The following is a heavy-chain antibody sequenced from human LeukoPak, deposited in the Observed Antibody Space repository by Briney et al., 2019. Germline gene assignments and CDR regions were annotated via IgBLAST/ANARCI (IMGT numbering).Heavy chain of an antibody. D-gene: IGHD1-26*01. V-gene: IGHV3-21*01. J-gene: IGHJ5*02. CDR3: ARDFRYSGSYHHWFDP. Sequence: PGGPLGLSCAASGFTFSAYSINWVRQAPGRGLEWVSSISSSGTYIYYADSVKGRFTISRDNAKNSLSLQMNSLRAEDTAVYYCARDFRYSGSYHHWFDPWGQGTLVTVSS. CDR2: ISSSGTYI. CDR1: GFTFSAYS.